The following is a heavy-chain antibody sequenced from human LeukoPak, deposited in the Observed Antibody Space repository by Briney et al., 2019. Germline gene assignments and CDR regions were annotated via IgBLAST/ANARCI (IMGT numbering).Heavy chain of an antibody. Sequence: GASVKVSCKASGYTLSGYGISWLRQAPGQGLEWVGWITTYNGDKKYSEKFQGRITMTTDTSTSTYYMELRSLRSDDPDIYYCARDCSNGVCYPRDYWGQGTLVIVST. V-gene: IGHV1-18*01. J-gene: IGHJ4*02. CDR2: ITTYNGDK. D-gene: IGHD2-8*01. CDR3: ARDCSNGVCYPRDY. CDR1: GYTLSGYG.